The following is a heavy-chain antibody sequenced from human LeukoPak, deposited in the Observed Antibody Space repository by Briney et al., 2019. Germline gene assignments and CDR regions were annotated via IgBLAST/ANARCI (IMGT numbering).Heavy chain of an antibody. J-gene: IGHJ4*02. CDR2: IRYDGSNK. D-gene: IGHD3-10*01. Sequence: GGSLRLSCAASGFTFSSYGMHWVRQAPGKGLEWVAFIRYDGSNKYYADSVKGRFTISRDNSKNTLYLQMNSLRAEDTAVYYCAKDRRASYYGSGSYSSFDYWGQGTLVTVSS. V-gene: IGHV3-30*02. CDR3: AKDRRASYYGSGSYSSFDY. CDR1: GFTFSSYG.